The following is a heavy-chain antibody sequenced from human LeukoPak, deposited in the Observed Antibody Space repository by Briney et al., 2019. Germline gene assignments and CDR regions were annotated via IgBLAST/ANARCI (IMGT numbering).Heavy chain of an antibody. Sequence: SETLSLTCAVYGGSFSGYYWSWLRQPPGKGLEWIGEINHSGSTNYNPSLKSRVTISVDTSKNQFSLKLSSVTAADTAVYYCARGGGSPTYYYYYYYMDVWGKGTTVTVSS. CDR1: GGSFSGYY. V-gene: IGHV4-34*01. CDR2: INHSGST. CDR3: ARGGGSPTYYYYYYYMDV. D-gene: IGHD4-23*01. J-gene: IGHJ6*03.